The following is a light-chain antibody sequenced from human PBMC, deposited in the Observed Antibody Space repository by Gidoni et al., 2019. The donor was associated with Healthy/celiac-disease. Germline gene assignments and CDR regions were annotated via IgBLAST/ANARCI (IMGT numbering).Light chain of an antibody. CDR1: QSISSY. CDR3: QQSYSTPLT. J-gene: IGKJ4*01. Sequence: LSASVGDRVTITCRASQSISSYLNWYQQKPGKAPKLLIYAASSLQSGVPSRFSGSGSGTDFTLTISSLQPEDFATYYCQQSYSTPLTFGGGTKVEIK. CDR2: AAS. V-gene: IGKV1-39*01.